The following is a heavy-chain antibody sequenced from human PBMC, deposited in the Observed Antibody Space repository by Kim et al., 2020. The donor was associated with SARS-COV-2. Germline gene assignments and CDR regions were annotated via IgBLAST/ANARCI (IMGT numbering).Heavy chain of an antibody. CDR3: ARGPNYSPFDY. D-gene: IGHD4-4*01. Sequence: IYHAASVRGRFTISRDKDKNALYLQMNSLRAEDTAVYYCARGPNYSPFDYWGQGTLGTVSS. J-gene: IGHJ4*02. V-gene: IGHV3-48*03. CDR2: I.